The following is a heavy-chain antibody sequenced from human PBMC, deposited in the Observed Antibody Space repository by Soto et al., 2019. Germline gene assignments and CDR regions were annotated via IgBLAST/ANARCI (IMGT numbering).Heavy chain of an antibody. Sequence: QITLKESGPTLVKPTQTLTLTCTFSGFSLSTSGVGVGWIRQPPGEALEWLALIYWDDDKRYSPSLKSRLTITTESSKKQVVLTRTNMDNVDTDTYDCAHIGRGDAFDIWGQGTMVTVSS. V-gene: IGHV2-5*02. D-gene: IGHD3-10*01. CDR2: IYWDDDK. J-gene: IGHJ3*02. CDR3: AHIGRGDAFDI. CDR1: GFSLSTSGVG.